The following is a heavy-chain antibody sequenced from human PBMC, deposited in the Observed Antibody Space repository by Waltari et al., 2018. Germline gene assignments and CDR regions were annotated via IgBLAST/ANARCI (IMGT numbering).Heavy chain of an antibody. CDR1: GGSISSSSYY. Sequence: QLQLQESGPGLVKPSETLSLTCTVSGGSISSSSYYWGWIRQPPGKGLEWIGSIYYSGSTYYNPSLKSRVTISVDTSKNQFSLKLSSVTAADTAVYYCARDIRITMVQGVLYGNWFDPWGQGTLVTVSS. D-gene: IGHD3-10*01. CDR2: IYYSGST. J-gene: IGHJ5*02. V-gene: IGHV4-39*07. CDR3: ARDIRITMVQGVLYGNWFDP.